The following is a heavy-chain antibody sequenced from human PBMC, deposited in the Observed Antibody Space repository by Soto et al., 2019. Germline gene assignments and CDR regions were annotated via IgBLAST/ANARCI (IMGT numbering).Heavy chain of an antibody. J-gene: IGHJ3*02. D-gene: IGHD2-2*01. V-gene: IGHV1-69*02. Sequence: QVQLVQSGAEVKKPGSSVKVSCKASGGTFSSYTISWVRQAPGQGLEWMGRIIPILGIANYAQKFQGRVKITADKSTSTAYMELSSLRSEDTAVYYCARAPEDIVVVPAAMQVNAFDIWGQGTMVTVSS. CDR2: IIPILGIA. CDR1: GGTFSSYT. CDR3: ARAPEDIVVVPAAMQVNAFDI.